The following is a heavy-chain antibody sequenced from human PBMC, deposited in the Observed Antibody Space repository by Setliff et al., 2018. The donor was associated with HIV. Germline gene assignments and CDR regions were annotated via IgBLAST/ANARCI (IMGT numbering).Heavy chain of an antibody. CDR2: IIPIFGTA. CDR1: GDTFSNYA. D-gene: IGHD2-2*01. Sequence: GASVKVSCKASGDTFSNYAISWVRQAPGQGLEWMGGIIPIFGTASHAQKFQGRVTITTDESTSTAYMELSSLRFEDTATYYCASAYCSSTGCYVRWGNGMDVWGQGTTVTVSS. CDR3: ASAYCSSTGCYVRWGNGMDV. J-gene: IGHJ6*02. V-gene: IGHV1-69*05.